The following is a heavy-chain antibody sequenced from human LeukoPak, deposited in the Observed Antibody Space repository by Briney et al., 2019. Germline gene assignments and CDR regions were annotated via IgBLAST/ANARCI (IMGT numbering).Heavy chain of an antibody. CDR1: GFTFSDYA. CDR2: ISGSGSRT. D-gene: IGHD1-14*01. J-gene: IGHJ4*02. Sequence: GGSLRLSCAASGFTFSDYAMTWVRQAPGKGLEWASSISGSGSRTYYTESVKGRFTISRDNSKNTLYLQMNSLRADETAIYYCASRPRADIGPLDFWGQGTLVTVSS. CDR3: ASRPRADIGPLDF. V-gene: IGHV3-23*01.